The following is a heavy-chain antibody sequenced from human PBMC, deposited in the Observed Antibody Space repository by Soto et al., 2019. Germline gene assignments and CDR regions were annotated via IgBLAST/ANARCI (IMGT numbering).Heavy chain of an antibody. D-gene: IGHD3-22*01. CDR2: INPSGGST. Sequence: GASVKVSCKASGYTFTTYYMHWVRQAPGQGLEWMGTINPSGGSTSYAQKFQGRVTMTRDTSTGTVYMELSSLRSEDTAVYYCARERGLRNYYDSSGYYSLDYWGQGTLVTVS. CDR1: GYTFTTYY. J-gene: IGHJ4*02. CDR3: ARERGLRNYYDSSGYYSLDY. V-gene: IGHV1-46*01.